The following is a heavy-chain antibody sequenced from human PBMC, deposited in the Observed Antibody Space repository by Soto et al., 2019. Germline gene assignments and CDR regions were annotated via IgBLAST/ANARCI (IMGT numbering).Heavy chain of an antibody. V-gene: IGHV3-64*01. CDR3: ARDLPYYDFGSDSYYYYMDV. J-gene: IGHJ6*03. Sequence: EVQLVESGGGLVQPGGSLRLSCAASGFTFSSYAMHWVRQAPGKGLEYVSAISSNGGSTYYANSVKGRFTISRDNSKNTLYLQMGSLRAEDMAVYYCARDLPYYDFGSDSYYYYMDVWGKGTTVTVSS. D-gene: IGHD3-3*01. CDR2: ISSNGGST. CDR1: GFTFSSYA.